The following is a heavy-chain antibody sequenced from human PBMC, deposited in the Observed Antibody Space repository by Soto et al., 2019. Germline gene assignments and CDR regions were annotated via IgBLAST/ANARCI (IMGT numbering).Heavy chain of an antibody. CDR1: RFTFSSYG. Sequence: GSLRLSCAASRFTFSSYGMHWVRQAPGKGLEWVAVISYEGTNEYYADSVKGRFTISRDNSKNTLYLQMNSLRSEDTAIYYCARAYGDLDYWGQGTLVTVSS. CDR2: ISYEGTNE. V-gene: IGHV3-30*03. D-gene: IGHD4-17*01. J-gene: IGHJ4*02. CDR3: ARAYGDLDY.